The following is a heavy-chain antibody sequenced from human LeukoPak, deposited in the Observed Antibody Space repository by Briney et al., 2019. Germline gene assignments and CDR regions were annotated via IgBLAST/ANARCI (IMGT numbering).Heavy chain of an antibody. Sequence: SVKVSCKASGYTFTYYYMHWVRQAPGQGLEWMGGIIPIFNTPNYARKFQGRVTITADEFTNTTYMELSSLRSEDTAVYYCGLSMVRGVMYYYFMDVWGKGTTVTVSS. CDR3: GLSMVRGVMYYYFMDV. CDR2: IIPIFNTP. D-gene: IGHD3-10*01. J-gene: IGHJ6*03. V-gene: IGHV1-69*13. CDR1: GYTFTYYY.